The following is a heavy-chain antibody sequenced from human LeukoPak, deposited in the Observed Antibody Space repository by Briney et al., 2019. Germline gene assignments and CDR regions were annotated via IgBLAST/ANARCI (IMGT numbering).Heavy chain of an antibody. CDR3: ATLVGATDPFDY. CDR1: GYSFSSYW. CDR2: IYPDDSDT. Sequence: GESLKISCKGSGYSFSSYWLAWVRQMPGKGLEWMGIIYPDDSDTRYSPSFQGQVTISVDKSINTAYLQWSTLQASDTAMYYCATLVGATDPFDYWGQGTLVTVSS. V-gene: IGHV5-51*01. J-gene: IGHJ4*02. D-gene: IGHD1-26*01.